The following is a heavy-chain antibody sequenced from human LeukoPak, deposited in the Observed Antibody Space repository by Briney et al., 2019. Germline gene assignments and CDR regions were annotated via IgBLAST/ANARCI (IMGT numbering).Heavy chain of an antibody. CDR2: FDPEDGET. V-gene: IGHV1-24*01. D-gene: IGHD5-18*01. CDR3: ARNSRHDAFDI. J-gene: IGHJ3*02. CDR1: GYTLTELS. Sequence: ASVKVSCKVSGYTLTELSMHWVRQAPGKGLEWMGGFDPEDGETIYAQKFQGRVTMTRDMSTSTVYMELSSLRSEDTAVYYCARNSRHDAFDIWGQGTMVTVSS.